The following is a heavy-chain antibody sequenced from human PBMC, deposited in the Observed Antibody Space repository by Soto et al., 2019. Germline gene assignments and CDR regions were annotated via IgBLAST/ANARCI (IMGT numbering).Heavy chain of an antibody. J-gene: IGHJ4*02. D-gene: IGHD4-17*01. V-gene: IGHV3-64*01. CDR3: ARWVLGDFYFDY. CDR1: GFKFSSYT. CDR2: ISSNAYNT. Sequence: EVQLVESGGGLVQPGGSLRLSCAASGFKFSSYTMHWVRQAPGKGLEYVSGISSNAYNTYYANSVKGRFTISRDNSKNTLYLQMGSLRAEDMAMYYCARWVLGDFYFDYWGQGTLVTVSS.